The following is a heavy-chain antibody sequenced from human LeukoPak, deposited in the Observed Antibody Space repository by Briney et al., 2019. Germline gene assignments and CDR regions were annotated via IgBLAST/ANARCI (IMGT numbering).Heavy chain of an antibody. CDR1: GFTFSDYY. V-gene: IGHV3-11*04. Sequence: PGASRRLSCAASGFTFSDYYMSWIRPARRGGLGWVSYISGSSSTIYYADSVKGRFTISRDNAKNTLYLQMNRLRAEDTAVYYCAGEVWLPDPFDYWGQGTLVTVSS. J-gene: IGHJ4*02. CDR2: ISGSSSTI. CDR3: AGEVWLPDPFDY. D-gene: IGHD6-19*01.